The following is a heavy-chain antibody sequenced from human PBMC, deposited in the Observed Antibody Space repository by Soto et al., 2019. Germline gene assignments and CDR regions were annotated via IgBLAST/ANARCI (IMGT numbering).Heavy chain of an antibody. CDR1: GGSISSYY. CDR3: ARGPTMVRGVPSV. CDR2: IYYSGST. D-gene: IGHD3-10*01. J-gene: IGHJ4*02. Sequence: QVQLQESGPGLVKPSETLSLTCTVSGGSISSYYWSWIRQPPGKGLEWIGYIYYSGSTNYNPSLTSRVTISVDTSKNQVSLKLSSVTAADTAVYYCARGPTMVRGVPSVWGQGTLVTVSS. V-gene: IGHV4-59*01.